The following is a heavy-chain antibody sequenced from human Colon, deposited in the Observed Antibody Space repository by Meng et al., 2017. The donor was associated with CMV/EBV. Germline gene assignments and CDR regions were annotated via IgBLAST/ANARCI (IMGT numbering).Heavy chain of an antibody. D-gene: IGHD2-2*01. J-gene: IGHJ4*02. CDR3: ASGNCSSTSCPEIFF. CDR1: GYTFNNYG. CDR2: ISVDSGKT. V-gene: IGHV1-18*01. Sequence: ASVKVSCKASGYTFNNYGISWVRQAPGQGLEWVGWISVDSGKTNYAQKVQGRLTMTIDTSTTTAYMELSRLRSDDTAVYYCASGNCSSTSCPEIFFWGQGTLVTVSS.